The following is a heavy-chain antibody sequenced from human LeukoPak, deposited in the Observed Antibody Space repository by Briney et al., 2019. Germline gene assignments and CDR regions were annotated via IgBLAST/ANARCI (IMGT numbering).Heavy chain of an antibody. CDR2: INHSGST. V-gene: IGHV4-34*01. D-gene: IGHD6-19*01. J-gene: IGHJ4*02. CDR1: GGSFSGYY. Sequence: PSETLSLTCAVYGGSFSGYYWSWIRQPPGKGLEWIGEINHSGSTNYNPSLKSRVTISVDTSKNQFSLKLSSVTAADTAVYYCARGSKYSSGWYGESYYFDYWGQGTLVTVSS. CDR3: ARGSKYSSGWYGESYYFDY.